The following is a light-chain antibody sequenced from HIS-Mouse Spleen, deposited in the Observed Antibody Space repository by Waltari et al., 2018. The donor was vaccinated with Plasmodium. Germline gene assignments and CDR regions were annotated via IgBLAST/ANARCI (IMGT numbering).Light chain of an antibody. Sequence: TQSPSTLSASVEDRVTITCRASQSISSWLAWYQQKPGQAPRLLILGASSRATGIPDRFSGSGSGTDFTLTISRLEPEDFAVYYCQQYGSSPITFGQGTRLEIK. CDR2: GAS. V-gene: IGKV3-20*01. CDR1: QSISSW. J-gene: IGKJ5*01. CDR3: QQYGSSPIT.